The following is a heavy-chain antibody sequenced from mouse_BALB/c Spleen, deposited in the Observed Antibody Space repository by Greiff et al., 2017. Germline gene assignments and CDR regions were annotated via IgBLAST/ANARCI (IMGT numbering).Heavy chain of an antibody. J-gene: IGHJ2*01. V-gene: IGHV5-12-1*01. CDR1: GFAFSSYD. D-gene: IGHD2-1*01. Sequence: EVKLVESGGGLVKPGGSLKLSCAASGFAFSSYDMSWVRQTPEKRLEWVAYISSGGGSTYYPDTVKGRFTISRDNAKNTLYLQMSSLKSEDTAMYYCARHGGNLYYFDYWGQGTTLTVSS. CDR3: ARHGGNLYYFDY. CDR2: ISSGGGST.